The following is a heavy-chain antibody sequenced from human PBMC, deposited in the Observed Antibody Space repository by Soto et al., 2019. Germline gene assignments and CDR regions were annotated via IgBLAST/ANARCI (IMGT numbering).Heavy chain of an antibody. CDR1: GGTFSSYA. J-gene: IGHJ3*02. D-gene: IGHD1-1*01. V-gene: IGHV1-69*13. CDR3: ATPYDKSTGGAFDI. Sequence: ASVKVSCKASGGTFSSYAISWVRQAPGQGLEWMGGIIPIFGTANYAQKFQGRVTITADESTSTAYMELSSLRSEDTAVYYCATPYDKSTGGAFDIWGQGTMVTVSS. CDR2: IIPIFGTA.